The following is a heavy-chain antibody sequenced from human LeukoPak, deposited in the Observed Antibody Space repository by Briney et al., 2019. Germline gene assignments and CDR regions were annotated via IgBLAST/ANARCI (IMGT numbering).Heavy chain of an antibody. CDR1: GYTFTSYD. CDR3: ARGHVWGSYRYLFDY. J-gene: IGHJ4*02. V-gene: IGHV1-18*01. CDR2: ISAYNGNT. D-gene: IGHD3-16*02. Sequence: ASVKVSCKASGYTFTSYDINWVRQATGQGLEWMGWISAYNGNTNYAQKLQGRVTMTTDTSTSTAYMELRSLRSDDTAVYYCARGHVWGSYRYLFDYWGQGTLVTVSS.